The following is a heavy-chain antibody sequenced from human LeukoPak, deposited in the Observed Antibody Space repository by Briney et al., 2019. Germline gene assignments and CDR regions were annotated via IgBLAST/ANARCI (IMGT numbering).Heavy chain of an antibody. CDR3: AREDDWNYEDY. D-gene: IGHD1-7*01. CDR2: ISSSSSYI. Sequence: GGSLRLSCAASGFTFSSYSMNWVRQAPGKELEWVLSISSSSSYIYYADSVKGRFTISRDNAKNSLYLQMNSLRAEDTAIYYCAREDDWNYEDYWGQGTLVTVSS. V-gene: IGHV3-21*01. CDR1: GFTFSSYS. J-gene: IGHJ4*02.